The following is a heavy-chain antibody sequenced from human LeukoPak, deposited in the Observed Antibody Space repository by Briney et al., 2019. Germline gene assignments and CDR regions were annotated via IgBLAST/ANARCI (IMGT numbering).Heavy chain of an antibody. Sequence: ASVKVSCKVSGYTLTELSMHWVRQAPGKGLEWMGGFDPEDGETIYAQKFQGRVTMTADTSTSTAYMELRSLRSDDTVVYYCARDQLEGGLVLWFDPWGQGTLVSVSS. CDR2: FDPEDGET. J-gene: IGHJ5*02. D-gene: IGHD1-1*01. V-gene: IGHV1-24*01. CDR3: ARDQLEGGLVLWFDP. CDR1: GYTLTELS.